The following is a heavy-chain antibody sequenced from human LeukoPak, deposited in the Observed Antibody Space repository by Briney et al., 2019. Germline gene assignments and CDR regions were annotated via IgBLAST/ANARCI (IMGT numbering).Heavy chain of an antibody. CDR2: IYYSGST. CDR1: GDSIGSSTYY. CDR3: ARIDSGY. Sequence: SETLSLTCTVSGDSIGSSTYYGGWIRQPPGKGLEWIGSIYYSGSTYYSPSLKSRVTISVDTSKNQFSLKLSSVTAADTAVYYCARIDSGYWGQGTLVTVSS. J-gene: IGHJ4*02. D-gene: IGHD3-10*01. V-gene: IGHV4-39*01.